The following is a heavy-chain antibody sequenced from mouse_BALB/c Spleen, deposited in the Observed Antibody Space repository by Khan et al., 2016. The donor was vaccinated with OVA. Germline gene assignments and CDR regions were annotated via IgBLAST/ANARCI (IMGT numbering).Heavy chain of an antibody. CDR1: GYTFTDFT. CDR2: ISTYYGDV. CDR3: GEGGGGDRFAY. J-gene: IGHJ3*01. Sequence: QVQLKQSGAELVRPGVSVKISCKGSGYTFTDFTMHWVKQSPTKSLEWIGVISTYYGDVTYNQKFKDKATMTVDKSSSTAYMELARLTSEDSAILCGGEGGGGDRFAYWGQGTLVTVSA. V-gene: IGHV1S137*01. D-gene: IGHD1-1*02.